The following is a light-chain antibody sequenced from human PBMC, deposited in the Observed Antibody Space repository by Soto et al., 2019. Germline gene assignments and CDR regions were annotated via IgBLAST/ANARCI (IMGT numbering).Light chain of an antibody. J-gene: IGLJ3*02. Sequence: QAVVTQPASVSGSPGQSITISCTGTSSDVGNYNLVSWYQQHPGKAPKLMIYEGSKRPSGVSNRFSGSKSGNTASLTISGLQAEDEADYYCCSYAGSPWVFGGGTKLTVL. CDR2: EGS. CDR1: SSDVGNYNL. V-gene: IGLV2-23*01. CDR3: CSYAGSPWV.